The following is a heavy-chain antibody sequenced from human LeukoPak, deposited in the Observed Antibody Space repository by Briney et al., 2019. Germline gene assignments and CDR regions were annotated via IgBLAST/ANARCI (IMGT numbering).Heavy chain of an antibody. V-gene: IGHV3-66*01. CDR1: GFTVNSNY. Sequence: GGSLRLSCVVSGFTVNSNYMSWVRQAPGKGLEWVSVIYSGGTTNYADSVKGRFIVYRDNSENTLYLQMNSLRVEDTAVYYCASKVTTGYWGQGTLVTVSA. J-gene: IGHJ4*02. CDR2: IYSGGTT. CDR3: ASKVTTGY. D-gene: IGHD4-17*01.